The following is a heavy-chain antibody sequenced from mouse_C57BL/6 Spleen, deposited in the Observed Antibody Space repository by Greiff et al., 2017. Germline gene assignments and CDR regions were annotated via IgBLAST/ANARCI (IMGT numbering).Heavy chain of an antibody. V-gene: IGHV10-1*01. CDR2: IRSKSNNYAT. CDR3: VRHGSKNYAMDY. J-gene: IGHJ4*01. CDR1: GFSFNTYA. D-gene: IGHD1-1*01. Sequence: EVHLVESGGGLVQPKGSLKLSCAASGFSFNTYAMNWVRQAPGKGLEWVARIRSKSNNYATYYADSVKDRFTISRDDSESMLYLQMNNLKTEDTAMYYCVRHGSKNYAMDYWGQGTSVTVS.